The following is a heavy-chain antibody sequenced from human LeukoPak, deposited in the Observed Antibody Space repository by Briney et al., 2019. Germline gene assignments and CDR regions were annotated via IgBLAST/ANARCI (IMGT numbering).Heavy chain of an antibody. V-gene: IGHV4-30-2*01. CDR3: ARGPRSTTTVTASFDY. D-gene: IGHD4-17*01. Sequence: SETLSLTCAVSGGSISSGGYSWSWIRQPPGKGLEWIGYIYHSGSTYYNPSLKSRVTISVDTSKNQFSLKLSSVTAADTAVYYCARGPRSTTTVTASFDYWGQGTLVTVSS. J-gene: IGHJ4*02. CDR2: IYHSGST. CDR1: GGSISSGGYS.